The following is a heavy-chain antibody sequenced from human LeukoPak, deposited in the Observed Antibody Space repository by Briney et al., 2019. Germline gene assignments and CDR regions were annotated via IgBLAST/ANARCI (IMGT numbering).Heavy chain of an antibody. D-gene: IGHD1-1*01. J-gene: IGHJ4*02. Sequence: GGSLRLSCAASGFTFSNYGMHWVRQAPRKGREWVSYISTTCSTIYYAASVKGRFTISRDNAKNSLSLQMNSLRAEDTAVYYCARDQVRYIDYWGQGTLVTVSS. CDR3: ARDQVRYIDY. V-gene: IGHV3-48*03. CDR1: GFTFSNYG. CDR2: ISTTCSTI.